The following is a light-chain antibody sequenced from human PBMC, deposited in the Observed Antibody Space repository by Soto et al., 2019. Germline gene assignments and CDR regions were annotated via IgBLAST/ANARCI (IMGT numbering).Light chain of an antibody. V-gene: IGKV3D-20*01. J-gene: IGKJ5*01. Sequence: EIVLTQSPATLSLSPRERATLSCGASQSSNSNYLAWYQQKPGMAPRLVIYDTSRRAPGIPDRLTGSGSGTNFTLTISRLEPEDSAIYYCQQYGSSPTFGQGTRLEIK. CDR1: QSSNSNY. CDR2: DTS. CDR3: QQYGSSPT.